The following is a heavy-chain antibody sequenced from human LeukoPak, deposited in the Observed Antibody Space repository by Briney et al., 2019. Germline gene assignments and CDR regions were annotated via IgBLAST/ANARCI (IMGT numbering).Heavy chain of an antibody. CDR1: GYSISSGYY. CDR3: AIEYCGGDCHTFDY. CDR2: IYHSGST. Sequence: SETLSLTCTVSGYSISSGYYWGWIRQPPGKGLEWIGSIYHSGSTYYNPSLKSRVTISVDTSKNQFSLKLSSVTAADTAVYYCAIEYCGGDCHTFDYWGQGTLVTVSS. J-gene: IGHJ4*02. D-gene: IGHD2-21*02. V-gene: IGHV4-38-2*02.